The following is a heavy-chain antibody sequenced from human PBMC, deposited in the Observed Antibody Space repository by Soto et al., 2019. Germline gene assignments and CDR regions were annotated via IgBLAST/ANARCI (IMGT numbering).Heavy chain of an antibody. J-gene: IGHJ4*02. Sequence: EVQLVESGGGLVQPGGPLGLSLAASGSTLSSFSRTGFGQAPGTGLEWVSYISSSSSTIYYADSVKGRFTISRDNAKNSLYLQMNSLRDEDTAVYYCARGSGSYGFWGQGTLVTVSS. CDR2: ISSSSSTI. V-gene: IGHV3-48*02. D-gene: IGHD1-26*01. CDR1: GSTLSSFS. CDR3: ARGSGSYGF.